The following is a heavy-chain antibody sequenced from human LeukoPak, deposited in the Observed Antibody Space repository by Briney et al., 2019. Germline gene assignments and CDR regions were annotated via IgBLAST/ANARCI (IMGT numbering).Heavy chain of an antibody. D-gene: IGHD4-11*01. CDR2: INPSGGST. CDR1: GYTFTSYY. V-gene: IGHV1-46*01. CDR3: ARVPNDYTISGVFDI. J-gene: IGHJ3*02. Sequence: ASVKVSCKASGYTFTSYYMHWVRQAPGQGLEWMGIINPSGGSTSYAQKFQGRVTMTRDTSTSTVYMELSSLRSEDTAVYYCARVPNDYTISGVFDIWGQGTMVTVSS.